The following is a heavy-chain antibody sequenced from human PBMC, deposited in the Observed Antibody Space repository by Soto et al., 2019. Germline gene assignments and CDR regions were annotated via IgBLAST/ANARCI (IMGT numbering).Heavy chain of an antibody. Sequence: PGESLKISCKGSGYSFTSYWIGWVRQMPGKGLEWMGIIYPGDSDTRYSPSFQGQVTISADKSISTAYLQWSSLKASDTAMYYCARRNPHCSGGSCYSGRWFDPWGQGTLVTAPQ. CDR1: GYSFTSYW. CDR3: ARRNPHCSGGSCYSGRWFDP. CDR2: IYPGDSDT. J-gene: IGHJ5*02. D-gene: IGHD2-15*01. V-gene: IGHV5-51*01.